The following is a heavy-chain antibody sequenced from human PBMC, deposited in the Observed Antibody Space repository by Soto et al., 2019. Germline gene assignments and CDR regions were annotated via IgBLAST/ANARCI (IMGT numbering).Heavy chain of an antibody. Sequence: ASGKVCCTASGYTFTGYYLHRVRQAPGHGTEWMGWINPNSGGTNYAQKLQGWVTMTRDTSISTAYMELSRLRSDDTAVYYCARESGYCSSTSCYLAGAFDIWGQGTMVTVSS. J-gene: IGHJ3*02. CDR2: INPNSGGT. D-gene: IGHD2-2*01. CDR1: GYTFTGYY. V-gene: IGHV1-2*04. CDR3: ARESGYCSSTSCYLAGAFDI.